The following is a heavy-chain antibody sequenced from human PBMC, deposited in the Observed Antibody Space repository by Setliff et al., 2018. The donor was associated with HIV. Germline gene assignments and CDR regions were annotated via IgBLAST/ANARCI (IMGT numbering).Heavy chain of an antibody. Sequence: PSETLSLTCTVSGGSISTYFWTWIRQPPGKGLEWIGYIYTSGSTNYNPSLKSRVTISVDTSKNQFSLKLSSVTAADTAVYYCARGSFIGDYYYFDYWGQGTLVTVSS. CDR2: IYTSGST. J-gene: IGHJ4*02. CDR1: GGSISTYF. CDR3: ARGSFIGDYYYFDY. V-gene: IGHV4-4*08. D-gene: IGHD3-10*01.